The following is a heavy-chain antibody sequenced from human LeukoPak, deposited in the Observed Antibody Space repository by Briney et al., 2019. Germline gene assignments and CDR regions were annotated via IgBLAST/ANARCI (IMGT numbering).Heavy chain of an antibody. CDR1: GYTFTDYY. J-gene: IGHJ4*01. CDR2: INPKSGGT. V-gene: IGHV1-2*06. CDR3: ARDGYTFGGVKTRFDY. D-gene: IGHD3-16*01. Sequence: ASVKVSCKASGYTFTDYYLHWVRQAPGQGLEWMGRINPKSGGTNYAQKFQGRVTITTDTSTSTAYMELRSLRSDDTAVYYCARDGYTFGGVKTRFDYWGQGTLVTVSS.